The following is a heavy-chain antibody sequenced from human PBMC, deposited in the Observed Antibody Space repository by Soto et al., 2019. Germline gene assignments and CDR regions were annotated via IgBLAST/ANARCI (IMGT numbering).Heavy chain of an antibody. CDR3: ARDRGAVAGTPYYYGMDV. J-gene: IGHJ6*02. Sequence: QVQLVESGGGVVQPGRSLRLSCAASGFTFSSYGMNWVRQAPNKGLKWVAVIWYDGTNKYYTDSVKGRFTISRDNSKNTLYLQMNSLRAEDTAVYYCARDRGAVAGTPYYYGMDVWGQGTTVTVSS. V-gene: IGHV3-33*01. CDR1: GFTFSSYG. CDR2: IWYDGTNK. D-gene: IGHD6-13*01.